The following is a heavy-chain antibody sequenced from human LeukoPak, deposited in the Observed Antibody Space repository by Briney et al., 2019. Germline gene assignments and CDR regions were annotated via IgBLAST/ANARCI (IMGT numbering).Heavy chain of an antibody. D-gene: IGHD6-19*01. CDR2: ISYDGSNE. CDR3: ARETQYSSGWSDFDY. Sequence: GGALRLSCAASGFTFSSYARHWVRQAPAKGLAGVAVISYDGSNEYHADSVKGRFTISRDNSKNTLYLQMNSLRSEDTAVYYCARETQYSSGWSDFDYWGQGTLVTVSS. V-gene: IGHV3-30*04. CDR1: GFTFSSYA. J-gene: IGHJ4*02.